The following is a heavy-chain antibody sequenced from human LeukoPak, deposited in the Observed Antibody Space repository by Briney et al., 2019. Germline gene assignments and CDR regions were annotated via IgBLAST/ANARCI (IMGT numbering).Heavy chain of an antibody. CDR3: ARGRKGNYYYYYYMDV. Sequence: SETLSLTCAVYGGSFSGDFWSWIRQSPGKGLEWIGEINHSGSTNYNPSLKSRVTISVDTSKNQFSLKLSSVTAADTAVYYCARGRKGNYYYYYYMDVWGKGTTVTVSS. V-gene: IGHV4-34*01. CDR2: INHSGST. CDR1: GGSFSGDF. J-gene: IGHJ6*03. D-gene: IGHD1-14*01.